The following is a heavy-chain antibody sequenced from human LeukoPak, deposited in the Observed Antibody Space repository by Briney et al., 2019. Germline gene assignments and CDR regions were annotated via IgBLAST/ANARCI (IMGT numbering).Heavy chain of an antibody. CDR3: ASPLGSGYYTPFDY. V-gene: IGHV1-69*13. Sequence: GASVKVSCKASGGTFSSYAISWVRQAPGQGLEWMGGIIPIFGTANYAQKFQGRVTITADESTSTAYMELSSLRSEDTAVYYCASPLGSGYYTPFDYWGQGTRVTVSS. J-gene: IGHJ4*02. D-gene: IGHD3-3*01. CDR1: GGTFSSYA. CDR2: IIPIFGTA.